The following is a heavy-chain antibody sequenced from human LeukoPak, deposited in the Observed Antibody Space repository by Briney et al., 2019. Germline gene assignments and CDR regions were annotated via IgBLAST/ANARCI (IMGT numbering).Heavy chain of an antibody. CDR3: ARDFVGSSSWYERGYYFDY. D-gene: IGHD6-13*01. V-gene: IGHV3-7*01. CDR1: GFTFSSYW. Sequence: GGSRRLSCAASGFTFSSYWMSWVRKAPGKGLEWVANIKQDGSEKYYVDSVKGRFTISRDNAKNSLYLQMNSLRAEDTAVYYCARDFVGSSSWYERGYYFDYWGQGTLVTVSS. J-gene: IGHJ4*02. CDR2: IKQDGSEK.